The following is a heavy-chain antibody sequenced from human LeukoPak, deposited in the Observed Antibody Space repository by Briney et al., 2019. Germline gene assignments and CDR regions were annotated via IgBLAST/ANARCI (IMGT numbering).Heavy chain of an antibody. V-gene: IGHV4-59*08. CDR3: ARMGGYSGYATH. CDR1: GGSISSYY. D-gene: IGHD5-12*01. Sequence: PSETLSLTCTVSGGSISSYYWSWIRQPPGKGLEWIGYILYSGTINSNPSLKSRVTISVDTSKNQISLKLSSVAAADTAVYYCARMGGYSGYATHWGQGTLVTVSS. J-gene: IGHJ4*02. CDR2: ILYSGTI.